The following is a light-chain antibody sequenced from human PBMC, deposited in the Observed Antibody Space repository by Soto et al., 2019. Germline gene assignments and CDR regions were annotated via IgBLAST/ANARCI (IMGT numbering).Light chain of an antibody. V-gene: IGKV3-15*01. CDR1: QSVSSN. CDR3: QQYNSWPPVT. CDR2: RAS. J-gene: IGKJ2*01. Sequence: EIVMTQSPATLSVSPGERATLSCRASQSVSSNLAWYQQKPGQAPRLLIYRASTRATGIPARFSGSGSGTEFTLTISSLQSGDSAVYYCQQYNSWPPVTFGQGTKLE.